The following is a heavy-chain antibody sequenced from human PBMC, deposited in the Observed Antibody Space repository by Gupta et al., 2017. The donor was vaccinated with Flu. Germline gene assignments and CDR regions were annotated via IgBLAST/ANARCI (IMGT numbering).Heavy chain of an antibody. CDR1: GCSFGAYC. CDR2: ISASGSYI. J-gene: IGHJ4*02. CDR3: ARGGIAVPGTNY. V-gene: IGHV3-21*01. Sequence: EVQLVESGWGLVKPGGSLSLPCAASGCSFGAYCMTWVRQAPGKGLEWVSSISASGSYIYYADSVKGRFTISRDNAKNSMYLQMNSLRAEDTAVYYCARGGIAVPGTNYWGQGTLVTVSS. D-gene: IGHD6-19*01.